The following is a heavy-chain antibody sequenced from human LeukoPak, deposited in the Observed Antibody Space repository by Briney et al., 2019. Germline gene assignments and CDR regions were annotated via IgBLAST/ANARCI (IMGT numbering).Heavy chain of an antibody. CDR3: ARCPYSSGWYYSNDY. CDR1: GYSFTSYW. Sequence: GESLKISCKGSGYSFTSYWIGWVRQMPGKGLEWMGIIYPGDSDTRYSPSSQGQVTISADKSISTAYLQWSSLKASDTAMYYCARCPYSSGWYYSNDYWGQGTLVTVSS. CDR2: IYPGDSDT. J-gene: IGHJ4*02. D-gene: IGHD6-19*01. V-gene: IGHV5-51*03.